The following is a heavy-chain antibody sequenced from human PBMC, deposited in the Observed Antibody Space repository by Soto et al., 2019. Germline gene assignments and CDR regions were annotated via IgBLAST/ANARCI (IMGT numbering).Heavy chain of an antibody. D-gene: IGHD3-10*01. V-gene: IGHV6-1*01. Sequence: PSETLSLTCDISGDSVSSNSAAWHWIRQSPSRGLEWLGRTYYRSKWYNDYAVSVKSRITINPDTSKNQFSLHLNSVTPEDTAVYYCARDRPGTIAFDYWGQGTLVTVSS. CDR1: GDSVSSNSAA. CDR3: ARDRPGTIAFDY. J-gene: IGHJ4*02. CDR2: TYYRSKWYN.